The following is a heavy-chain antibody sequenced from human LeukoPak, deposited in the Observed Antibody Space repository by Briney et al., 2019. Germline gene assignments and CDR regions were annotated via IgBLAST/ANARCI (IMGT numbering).Heavy chain of an antibody. CDR3: ARHQIADTPDYYYYGMDV. CDR1: GDSIASDSITSDY. J-gene: IGHJ6*02. CDR2: IYYSGST. D-gene: IGHD6-13*01. V-gene: IGHV4-59*08. Sequence: SETLSLTCTVSGDSIASDSITSDYWSWIRQPPGKGLEWTGYIYYSGSTNYNPSLKSRVTISVDTSKNQFSLKLSSVTAADTAVYYCARHQIADTPDYYYYGMDVWGQGTTVTVSS.